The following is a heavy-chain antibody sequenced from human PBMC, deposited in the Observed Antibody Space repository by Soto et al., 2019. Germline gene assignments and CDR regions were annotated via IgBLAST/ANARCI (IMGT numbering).Heavy chain of an antibody. D-gene: IGHD2-2*01. J-gene: IGHJ6*02. CDR2: ISSSSSTI. CDR3: ARGRHHQGMDV. Sequence: PGGSLRLSCAASGFTFSSYSMNWVRQAPGKGLEWVSYISSSSSTIYYADSVKGRFTISRDNAKNSLYLQMNSLRAGDTAVYYCARGRHHQGMDVWGQGTTVTVSS. CDR1: GFTFSSYS. V-gene: IGHV3-48*01.